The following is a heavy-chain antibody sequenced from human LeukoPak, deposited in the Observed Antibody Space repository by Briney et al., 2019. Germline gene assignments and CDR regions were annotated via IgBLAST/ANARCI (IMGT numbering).Heavy chain of an antibody. CDR1: GFTFSSYW. CDR2: IMQDGSEK. Sequence: GGSLRLSCAASGFTFSSYWMSWVRQAPGKGLEWVANIMQDGSEKYYVDSVKGRFTISRDNAKSSLYLQMNSLRAEDTAVYYCASQNDYGGNCFFEYWGQGTLVTVSS. D-gene: IGHD4-23*01. J-gene: IGHJ4*02. CDR3: ASQNDYGGNCFFEY. V-gene: IGHV3-7*01.